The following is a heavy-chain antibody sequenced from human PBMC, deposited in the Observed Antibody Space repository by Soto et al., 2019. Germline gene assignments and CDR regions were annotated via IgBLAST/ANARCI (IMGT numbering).Heavy chain of an antibody. CDR2: IIPIFVTA. CDR1: GGTFSIDA. Sequence: KGSCKASGGTFSIDAISWVRQARGQGLGWMGGIIPIFVTANYAQKFQGRGTITADEYTSTAYMELSSMRSEDTAVYYCASSLPHSVQLEPMGPLSLPADYYYYGMDVWGQGTTVTVSS. CDR3: ASSLPHSVQLEPMGPLSLPADYYYYGMDV. V-gene: IGHV1-69*01. J-gene: IGHJ6*02. D-gene: IGHD1-1*01.